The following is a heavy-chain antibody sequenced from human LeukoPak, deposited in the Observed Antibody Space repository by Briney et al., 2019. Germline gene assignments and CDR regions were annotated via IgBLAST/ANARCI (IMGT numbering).Heavy chain of an antibody. CDR1: GGTFSSYA. CDR3: ARNRGRDGYHYLDY. V-gene: IGHV1-69*13. Sequence: SVKVSCKASGGTFSSYAISWVRQAPGQGLEWMGGIIPIFGTANYAQKFQGRVTITADESTSTASMELSSLRSEDTAVYYCARNRGRDGYHYLDYWGQGTLVTLSS. CDR2: IIPIFGTA. J-gene: IGHJ4*02. D-gene: IGHD5-24*01.